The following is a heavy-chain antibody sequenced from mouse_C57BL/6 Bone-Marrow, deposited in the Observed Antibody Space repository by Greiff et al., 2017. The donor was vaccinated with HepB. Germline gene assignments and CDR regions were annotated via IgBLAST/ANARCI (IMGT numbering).Heavy chain of an antibody. J-gene: IGHJ3*01. CDR3: TRGKRGFAY. CDR1: GFTFSSYA. V-gene: IGHV5-9-1*02. CDR2: ISSGGDYI. Sequence: DVKLVESGDGLVKPGGSLKLSCAASGFTFSSYAMSWVRQTPEKRLEWVAYISSGGDYIYYADTVKGRFTISRDNARNTLYLQMSSLKSEDTAMYYCTRGKRGFAYWGQGTLVTVSA.